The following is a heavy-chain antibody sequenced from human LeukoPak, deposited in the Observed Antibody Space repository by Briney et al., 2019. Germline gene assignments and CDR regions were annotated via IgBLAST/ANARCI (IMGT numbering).Heavy chain of an antibody. CDR2: ISSIGSTI. J-gene: IGHJ3*02. CDR1: GFTFSDYY. D-gene: IGHD2-2*01. CDR3: ARESVPAALEGSAFDI. V-gene: IGHV3-11*04. Sequence: SGGSLILSCAASGFTFSDYYMSWIRQAPGKGLERVSYISSIGSTIYYADSVKGRFTISRDNAKNSLYLQMNSLRAEDTAVYYCARESVPAALEGSAFDIWGQGTMVTVSS.